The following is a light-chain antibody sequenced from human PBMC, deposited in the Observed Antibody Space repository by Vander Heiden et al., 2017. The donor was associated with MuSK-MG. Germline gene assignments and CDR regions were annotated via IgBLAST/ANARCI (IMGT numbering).Light chain of an antibody. CDR1: QDISNY. V-gene: IGKV1-33*01. CDR3: QQYDNLPPYT. Sequence: DNQMTQSSSSLSASVGDRVSITCQASQDISNYLNWYQQKPGKAPKLLIYDASNLETGVPSRFSGSGSGTDFTFTISSLQPEDIATYYCQQYDNLPPYTFGQGTKLEIK. CDR2: DAS. J-gene: IGKJ2*01.